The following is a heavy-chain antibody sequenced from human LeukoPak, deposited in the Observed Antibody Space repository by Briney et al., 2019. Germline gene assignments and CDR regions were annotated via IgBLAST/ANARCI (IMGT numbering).Heavy chain of an antibody. CDR3: AREANDYVWGSYPKY. J-gene: IGHJ4*02. D-gene: IGHD3-16*02. CDR1: GRSISSYY. Sequence: SDTLSLTCTVSGRSISSYYWSWLRQPTGKALEWFGYIYYSGSTNYNPSLKSRVTISVDTSKNQFSLKLSSVTAADTAVYYCAREANDYVWGSYPKYWGQGTLVTVSS. CDR2: IYYSGST. V-gene: IGHV4-59*01.